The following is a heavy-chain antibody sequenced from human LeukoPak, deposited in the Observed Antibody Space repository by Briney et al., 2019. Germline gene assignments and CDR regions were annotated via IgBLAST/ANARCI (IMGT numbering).Heavy chain of an antibody. CDR3: VSGGRPYYYSYYMDV. D-gene: IGHD3-16*01. Sequence: GGSLRLSCAASGFTFSSDWMHWVRQAPGQGLEWGSRINTDGSSTSYADSVKGRFTISRDNAKNTLYLQMNSLRAEDTAVYYCVSGGRPYYYSYYMDVWGKGTTVTVSS. CDR1: GFTFSSDW. V-gene: IGHV3-74*01. J-gene: IGHJ6*03. CDR2: INTDGSST.